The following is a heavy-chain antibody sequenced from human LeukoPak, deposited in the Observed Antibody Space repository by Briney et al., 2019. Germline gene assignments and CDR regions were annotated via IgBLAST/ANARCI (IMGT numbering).Heavy chain of an antibody. CDR3: ARGYYYDSSGSSGAYY. CDR2: ISSSGSTI. CDR1: GFTFSSYE. V-gene: IGHV3-48*03. D-gene: IGHD3-22*01. Sequence: GSLRLSCAASGFTFSSYEMNWVRQAPGKGLEWVSYISSSGSTIYYADSVKGRFTISRDNAKNSLYLQMNSLRAEDTAVYYCARGYYYDSSGSSGAYYWGQGTLVTVSS. J-gene: IGHJ4*02.